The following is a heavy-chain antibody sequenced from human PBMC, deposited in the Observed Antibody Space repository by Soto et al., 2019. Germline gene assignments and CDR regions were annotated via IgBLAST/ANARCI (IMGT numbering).Heavy chain of an antibody. CDR1: GVSVTGGNFF. CDR3: ARGGLHLGEFSLGQFDS. D-gene: IGHD3-16*02. CDR2: ISNSETT. V-gene: IGHV4-61*01. Sequence: QVQLQGSGPRLVKPSEALSLSCTVSGVSVTGGNFFWCWVRQPPGKTLEWLGCISNSETTNSNPSLKSRLTLSLDTFRNQFSLRLNSVTAADTAVYFCARGGLHLGEFSLGQFDSWGQGTLVNVSS. J-gene: IGHJ4*02.